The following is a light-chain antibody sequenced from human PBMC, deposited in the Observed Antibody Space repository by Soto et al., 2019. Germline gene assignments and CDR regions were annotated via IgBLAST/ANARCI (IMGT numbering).Light chain of an antibody. V-gene: IGKV1-39*01. CDR3: QQSYSTLFT. CDR1: QSISSY. CDR2: AAS. Sequence: DIQMTHSPSSLSASVGDIVTITCRASQSISSYLNWYQQKPGEAPKLLIYAASSLQSGVPSRFSGSGSGTDFTLTISSLQPEDFATYYCQQSYSTLFTFGGGTKVDIK. J-gene: IGKJ4*01.